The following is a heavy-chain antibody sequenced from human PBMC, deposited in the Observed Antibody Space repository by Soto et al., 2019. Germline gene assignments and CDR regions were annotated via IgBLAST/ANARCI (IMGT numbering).Heavy chain of an antibody. J-gene: IGHJ6*03. D-gene: IGHD3-3*01. CDR3: TRLNYDFWSGFPTPYYYMDV. CDR2: IRSKAYGGTT. V-gene: IGHV3-49*03. CDR1: GFTFGDYA. Sequence: GGSLRLSCTASGFTFGDYAMSWFRQAPGKGLEWVGFIRSKAYGGTTEYAASVKGRFTISRDDSKSIAYLQKNSLKTEDTAVYYCTRLNYDFWSGFPTPYYYMDVWGKGTTVTVSS.